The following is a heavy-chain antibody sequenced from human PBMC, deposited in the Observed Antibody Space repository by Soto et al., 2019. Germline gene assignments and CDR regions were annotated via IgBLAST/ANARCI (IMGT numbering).Heavy chain of an antibody. J-gene: IGHJ4*02. CDR2: INGDGTHT. CDR1: GFTFSHYW. CDR3: ARDFTTAGTPGDDFDY. Sequence: EVQLVESGGGLVQPGGSLRLSCAASGFTFSHYWMHWVRQVPGKGLLWVSRINGDGTHTSYADFVKGRFTISRDNAKNTLLLQMNSLSAEDTAVYCARDFTTAGTPGDDFDYWGQGTLLTVSS. V-gene: IGHV3-74*01. D-gene: IGHD4-17*01.